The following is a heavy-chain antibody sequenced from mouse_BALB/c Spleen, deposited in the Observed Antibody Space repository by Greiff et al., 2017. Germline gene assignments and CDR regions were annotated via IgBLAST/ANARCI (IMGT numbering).Heavy chain of an antibody. CDR1: GFNITDTY. CDR3: ARGLMDY. CDR2: IDPANGNT. D-gene: IGHD3-1*01. V-gene: IGHV14-3*02. J-gene: IGHJ4*01. Sequence: VQLKQSGAELVKPGASVKLSCTASGFNITDTYMHWVKQRPEQGLEWIGRIDPANGNTKYDPKFQGKATITADTSSNTAYLQLSSLTSEDTAVYYCARGLMDYWGQGTSVTVSS.